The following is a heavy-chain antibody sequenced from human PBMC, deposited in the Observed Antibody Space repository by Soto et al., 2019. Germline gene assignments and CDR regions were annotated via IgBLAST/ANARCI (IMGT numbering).Heavy chain of an antibody. J-gene: IGHJ5*02. CDR2: IYYSGST. CDR3: ARVGSSIAGYNWFDP. V-gene: IGHV4-59*01. D-gene: IGHD6-6*01. Sequence: IRQHKGKGLEWIGYIYYSGSTNYNPSLKSRVTISVDTSKNQFSLKLSSVTAADTAVYYCARVGSSIAGYNWFDPWGQGTLVIVFS.